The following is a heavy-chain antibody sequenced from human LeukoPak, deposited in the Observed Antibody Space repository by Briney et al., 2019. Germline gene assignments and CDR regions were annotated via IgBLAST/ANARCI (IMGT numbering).Heavy chain of an antibody. D-gene: IGHD1-14*01. CDR2: IAYDGSRA. V-gene: IGHV3-33*01. J-gene: IGHJ4*02. CDR3: TRYNNDHFDY. CDR1: GFTFGGYG. Sequence: AGPLRLSCAGSGFTFGGYGMHWFRQTPGKGLEWVAVIAYDGSRAFYADSVKGRFTISRDNSKNTMSVQMDDLRAVDTAVYYCTRYNNDHFDYWGQGTLVTVSS.